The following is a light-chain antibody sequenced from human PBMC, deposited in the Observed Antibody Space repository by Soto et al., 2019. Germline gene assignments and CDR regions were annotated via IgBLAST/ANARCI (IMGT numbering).Light chain of an antibody. CDR1: SSDVGAYNH. Sequence: QSALTQPASVSGSPGQSIAISCTGTSSDVGAYNHVSWYQQHPDKAPKLIIFEVNNRPSGISNRFSGSKSDNTASLTISGLQVEDEADYYCSSFTSRTTWVFGGGTKL. CDR3: SSFTSRTTWV. J-gene: IGLJ3*02. CDR2: EVN. V-gene: IGLV2-14*01.